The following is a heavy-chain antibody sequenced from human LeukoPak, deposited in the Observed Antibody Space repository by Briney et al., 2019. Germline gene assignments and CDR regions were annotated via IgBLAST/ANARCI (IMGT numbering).Heavy chain of an antibody. Sequence: SETLSLTCTVSGGSISSSSYYWGWIRQPPGKGLEWIGSIYYSGSTYYNPSLKSRVTISVDTSKNQFSLKLSSVTAADTAVYYCARGPTYYYDSSGYYLSAGGNFFDYWSQGTLVTVSS. V-gene: IGHV4-39*07. CDR2: IYYSGST. D-gene: IGHD3-22*01. J-gene: IGHJ4*02. CDR1: GGSISSSSYY. CDR3: ARGPTYYYDSSGYYLSAGGNFFDY.